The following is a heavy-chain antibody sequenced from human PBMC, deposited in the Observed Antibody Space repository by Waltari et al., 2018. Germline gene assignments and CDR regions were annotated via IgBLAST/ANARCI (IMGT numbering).Heavy chain of an antibody. V-gene: IGHV4-39*01. CDR3: ARRIWTQKYFDY. D-gene: IGHD3-3*01. CDR2: ISTAGNT. CDR1: GDSIVSFTHY. Sequence: QLQLQESGPGLVQHSETLSLTCTVSGDSIVSFTHYWALSRQPPGRGPEWIGTISTAGNTYYNPSLKSRVTLSVDTSKNQFSLKLNSVTAADTAVYFCARRIWTQKYFDYWGQGTLLIVSS. J-gene: IGHJ4*02.